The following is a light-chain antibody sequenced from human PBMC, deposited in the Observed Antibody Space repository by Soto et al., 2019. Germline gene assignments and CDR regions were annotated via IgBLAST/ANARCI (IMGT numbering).Light chain of an antibody. CDR1: ESVSTN. Sequence: EIEMTQSPATLSLAPGERVTLSCRASESVSTNLAWYQQKAGQAPRLLIYAASTRATGIPARFSGSGSGTEFTLTISSLQSEDFAVYYCQQFNNWPPSTFGQGTKVDIK. J-gene: IGKJ1*01. CDR3: QQFNNWPPST. CDR2: AAS. V-gene: IGKV3-15*01.